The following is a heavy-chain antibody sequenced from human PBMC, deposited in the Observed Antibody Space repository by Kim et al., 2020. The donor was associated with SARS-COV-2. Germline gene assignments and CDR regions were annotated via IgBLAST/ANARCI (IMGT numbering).Heavy chain of an antibody. D-gene: IGHD6-13*01. CDR1: GGTFSSSP. J-gene: IGHJ4*02. CDR3: AREGSSSWFFDY. CDR2: ITPMFGTG. V-gene: IGHV1-69*13. Sequence: SVKVSCKASGGTFSSSPISWMRQAPGQGLEWMGGITPMFGTGNNAQKFQGRVKFTADESTSTAYMELSSLTSDDTAIYYCAREGSSSWFFDYWGQGTLVTVSS.